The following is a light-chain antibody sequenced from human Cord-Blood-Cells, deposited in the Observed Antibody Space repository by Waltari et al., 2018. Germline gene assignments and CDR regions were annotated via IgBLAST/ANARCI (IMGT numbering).Light chain of an antibody. V-gene: IGLV3-19*01. CDR1: SLRSYY. CDR3: NSRDSSGNHYV. Sequence: SSELTQDPAVSVALGQTVRITCQGDSLRSYYASWYQQKPGQAPVLVIYGKNNRPSGIPDRFSGCSSGNTDSFTITGAQAEDEADYYCNSRDSSGNHYVFGTGTKVTVL. J-gene: IGLJ1*01. CDR2: GKN.